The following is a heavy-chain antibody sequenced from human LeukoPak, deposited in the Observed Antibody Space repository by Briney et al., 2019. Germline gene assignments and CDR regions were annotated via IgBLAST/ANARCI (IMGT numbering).Heavy chain of an antibody. CDR1: GGTFSSYA. CDR3: ARDLTTHDYGDYVFVY. CDR2: IIPIFGTA. J-gene: IGHJ4*02. Sequence: GASVKVSCKASGGTFSSYAISWGRQAPGQGLEWMGRIIPIFGTANYAQKFQGRVTITTDESTSTAYMELSSLRTQDMAVYYCARDLTTHDYGDYVFVYWGERTLLTVSS. V-gene: IGHV1-69*05. D-gene: IGHD4-17*01.